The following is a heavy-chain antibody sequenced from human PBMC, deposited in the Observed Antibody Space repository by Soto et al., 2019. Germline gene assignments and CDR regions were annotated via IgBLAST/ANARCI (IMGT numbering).Heavy chain of an antibody. CDR1: GGYIRRSSYS. CDR2: IYYSGST. CDR3: AGYSSGWYVVVDY. Sequence: SSETLSLTCTVSGGYIRRSSYSWGWLRQPPGKGLERIGSIYYSGSTYYNPSLKSRVTISVDTSKNQFSLKLSSVTAADTAVYYCAGYSSGWYVVVDYWGQGTLVTVSS. J-gene: IGHJ4*02. V-gene: IGHV4-39*01. D-gene: IGHD6-19*01.